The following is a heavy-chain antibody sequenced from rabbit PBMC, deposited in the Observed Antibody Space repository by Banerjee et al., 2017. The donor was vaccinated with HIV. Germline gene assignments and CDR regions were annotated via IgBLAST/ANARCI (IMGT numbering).Heavy chain of an antibody. J-gene: IGHJ4*01. V-gene: IGHV1S45*01. CDR2: IAGGSGVT. Sequence: QEQLEESGGDLVKPEGSLTLTCTASGFSFSSSYWICWVRQAPGKGLEWIACIAGGSGVTYYASWAKGRFTISKTSSTTVTLQMTSLTAADTATYFCAREGYGDGTGDYDLWGQGTLVTVS. CDR1: GFSFSSSYW. D-gene: IGHD7-1*01. CDR3: AREGYGDGTGDYDL.